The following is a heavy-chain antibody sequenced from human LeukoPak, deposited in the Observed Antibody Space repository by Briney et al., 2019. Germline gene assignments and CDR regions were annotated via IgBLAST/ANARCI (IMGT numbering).Heavy chain of an antibody. D-gene: IGHD3-10*01. CDR2: IYYSGST. CDR1: GGSISSYY. V-gene: IGHV4-59*01. Sequence: SETLPLTCTVSGGSISSYYWSWIRQPPGKGLEWIGYIYYSGSTNYKPSLKSRVTISVDTSKNQFSLKLSSVTAADTAVYYCARGGYYGSGNDFRFDPWGQGTLVTVSS. CDR3: ARGGYYGSGNDFRFDP. J-gene: IGHJ5*02.